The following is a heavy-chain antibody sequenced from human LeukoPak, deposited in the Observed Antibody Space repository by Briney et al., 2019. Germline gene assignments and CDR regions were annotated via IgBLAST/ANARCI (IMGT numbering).Heavy chain of an antibody. V-gene: IGHV1-69*06. CDR1: GGTFSSYA. J-gene: IGHJ4*02. Sequence: GASVKVSCKASGGTFSSYAISWVRQAPGQGLEWMGGIIPIFGTANYAQKFQGRVTITADKSTSTAYMELSSLRSEDTAVYYCASLAVGATYFDYWGQGTLVTVSS. CDR2: IIPIFGTA. CDR3: ASLAVGATYFDY. D-gene: IGHD1-26*01.